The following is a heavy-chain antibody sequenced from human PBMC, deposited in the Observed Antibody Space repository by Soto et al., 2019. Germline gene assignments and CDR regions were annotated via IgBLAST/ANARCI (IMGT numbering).Heavy chain of an antibody. CDR1: GFTFSSYA. CDR3: ARDRGYYDSSGYYPPSTYGMDV. Sequence: QVQLVESGGGVVQPGRSLRLSCAASGFTFSSYAMHWVRQAPGKGLEWLAVISYDGSNKYYADSVKGRFTISRDNSKNTLYLQMNSLRAEDTAVYYCARDRGYYDSSGYYPPSTYGMDVWGQGTTVTVSS. D-gene: IGHD3-22*01. CDR2: ISYDGSNK. J-gene: IGHJ6*02. V-gene: IGHV3-30-3*01.